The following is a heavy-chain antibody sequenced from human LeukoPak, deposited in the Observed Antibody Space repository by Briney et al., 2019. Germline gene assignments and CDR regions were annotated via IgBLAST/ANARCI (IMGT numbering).Heavy chain of an antibody. CDR1: GFTFSSYS. CDR2: ISSSSSYI. D-gene: IGHD3-3*01. J-gene: IGHJ4*02. Sequence: GGSLRLSCAASGFTFSSYSMNWVRQAPGKGLEWVSSISSSSSYIYYADSVKGRFTISRDNAKNSLYLQMNSLRAEDTAVYYCARDFGYYDFWSGYSPLNAFDYWGQGTLVTVSS. CDR3: ARDFGYYDFWSGYSPLNAFDY. V-gene: IGHV3-21*01.